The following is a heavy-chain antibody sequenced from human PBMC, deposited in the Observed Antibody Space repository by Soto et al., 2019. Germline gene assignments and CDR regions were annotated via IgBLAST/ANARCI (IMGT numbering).Heavy chain of an antibody. V-gene: IGHV3-30-3*01. D-gene: IGHD3-22*01. CDR3: ASSHAPYYYDTTGFFFGLDV. CDR1: GFTFSNYA. Sequence: QVRLVESGGGVVQPGRSLRLSCAASGFTFSNYAMHWVRQAPGKGLEWVAVMSFDETKKYHAASVEGRFTISRANSQNTLDLQMNSLRAEDTALYYCASSHAPYYYDTTGFFFGLDVWGQGTTVVVSS. CDR2: MSFDETKK. J-gene: IGHJ6*02.